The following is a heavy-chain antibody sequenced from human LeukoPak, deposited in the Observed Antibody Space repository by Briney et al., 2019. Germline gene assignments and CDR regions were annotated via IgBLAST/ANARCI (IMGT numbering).Heavy chain of an antibody. CDR1: GGSISSYY. CDR2: IYYSGST. Sequence: PSETLSLTCTVSGGSISSYYWSWIRQPPGKGLEWIGYIYYSGSTNYNPSLKSRVTISVDTSKSQFSLKLTSMTAADTAVYYCAREGGQVATTLRYFDYWGQGTLVTVSP. V-gene: IGHV4-59*01. J-gene: IGHJ4*02. CDR3: AREGGQVATTLRYFDY. D-gene: IGHD5-24*01.